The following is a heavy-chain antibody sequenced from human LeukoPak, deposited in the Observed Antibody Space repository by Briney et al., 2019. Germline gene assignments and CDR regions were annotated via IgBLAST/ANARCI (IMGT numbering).Heavy chain of an antibody. CDR3: ARNGYSYGSVLYYYYGMDV. D-gene: IGHD5-18*01. Sequence: ASVKVSCKASGGTFSSYAISWVRQAPGQGLEWMGWISAYNGNTNYAQKLQGRVTMTTDTSTSTAYMELRSLRSDDTAVYYCARNGYSYGSVLYYYYGMDVWGQGTTVTVSS. CDR2: ISAYNGNT. CDR1: GGTFSSYA. J-gene: IGHJ6*02. V-gene: IGHV1-18*01.